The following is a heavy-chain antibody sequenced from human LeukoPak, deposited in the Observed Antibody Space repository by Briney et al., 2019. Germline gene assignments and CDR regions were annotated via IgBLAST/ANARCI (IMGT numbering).Heavy chain of an antibody. V-gene: IGHV3-15*05. Sequence: PGGSLRLSCAASGFTFSNAWMSWVRQAPGKGLEWVGRIKSKTDGGTTDYAAPVKGRFTISRDNSKNSLYLQMSSLRTEDTALYYCAKQSRGYYYYYMDVWGKGTTVTVSS. CDR1: GFTFSNAW. J-gene: IGHJ6*03. CDR3: AKQSRGYYYYYMDV. CDR2: IKSKTDGGTT. D-gene: IGHD3-10*01.